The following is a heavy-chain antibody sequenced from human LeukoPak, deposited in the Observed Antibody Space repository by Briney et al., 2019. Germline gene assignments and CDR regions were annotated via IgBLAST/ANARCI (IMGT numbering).Heavy chain of an antibody. CDR2: IKSKTDGGTT. D-gene: IGHD3-22*01. CDR3: ARYYGDSGSQYYFDY. CDR1: GFTFSDAW. J-gene: IGHJ4*02. V-gene: IGHV3-15*01. Sequence: GGSLRLSCAASGFTFSDAWMSWVRQAPGKGLEWVGRIKSKTDGGTTDYAAPVKGRFTISRDDSKNTPYLQMNSLKIEDTAVYYCARYYGDSGSQYYFDYWGQGTLVTVSS.